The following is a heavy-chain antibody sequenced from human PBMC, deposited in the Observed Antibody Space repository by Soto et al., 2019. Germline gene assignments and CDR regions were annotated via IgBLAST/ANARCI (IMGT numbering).Heavy chain of an antibody. D-gene: IGHD2-2*01. CDR3: TRGFYCSSTSWSYYGMAV. CDR1: GGSISSGGYY. CDR2: IYYSGST. J-gene: IGHJ6*02. V-gene: IGHV4-31*03. Sequence: PSETLSLTCTVSGGSISSGGYYWSWIRQHPGKGLDWIGYIYYSGSTYYNPSLKSRVIISVDTSKNQFSLKLSSVSAADTAVYYCTRGFYCSSTSWSYYGMAVWGQGTPVTVSS.